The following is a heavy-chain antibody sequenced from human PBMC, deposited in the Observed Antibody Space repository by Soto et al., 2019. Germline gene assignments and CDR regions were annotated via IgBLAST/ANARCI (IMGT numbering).Heavy chain of an antibody. CDR2: IYPGDSDT. Sequence: GESLKISCKGSGYSFTSYWIGWVRQMPGKGLEWMGIIYPGDSDTRYSPSFQSQVTISADKSISTAYLQWSSLKASDTAMYYCARHRRYSSGWYRGGFDYWGQGTLVTVSS. J-gene: IGHJ4*02. V-gene: IGHV5-51*01. CDR1: GYSFTSYW. CDR3: ARHRRYSSGWYRGGFDY. D-gene: IGHD6-19*01.